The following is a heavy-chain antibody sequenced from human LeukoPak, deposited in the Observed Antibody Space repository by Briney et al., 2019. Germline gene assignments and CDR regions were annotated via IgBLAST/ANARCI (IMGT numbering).Heavy chain of an antibody. J-gene: IGHJ3*02. V-gene: IGHV1-2*02. Sequence: ASVKVSCKASGYTFTGYYMHWVRQAPGQGLEWMGWINPNSGGTNYAQKFQGRVTMTRDTSISTAYMELSRLRSDDTAVYYCARVAMATTTDAFDIWGQGTMDTVSS. CDR1: GYTFTGYY. CDR3: ARVAMATTTDAFDI. CDR2: INPNSGGT. D-gene: IGHD5-24*01.